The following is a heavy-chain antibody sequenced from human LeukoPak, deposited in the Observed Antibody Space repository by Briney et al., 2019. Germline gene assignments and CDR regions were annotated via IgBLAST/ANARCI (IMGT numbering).Heavy chain of an antibody. CDR3: ARDSRPEYDFWSGYFEETFDY. CDR1: GYTFTGYY. J-gene: IGHJ4*02. D-gene: IGHD3-3*01. V-gene: IGHV1-2*02. CDR2: INPNSGGT. Sequence: ASVEVSCKASGYTFTGYYMHWVRQAPGQGLEWMGWINPNSGGTNYAQEFQGRVTMTRDTSISTAYMELSRLRSDDTAVYYCARDSRPEYDFWSGYFEETFDYWGQGTLVTVSS.